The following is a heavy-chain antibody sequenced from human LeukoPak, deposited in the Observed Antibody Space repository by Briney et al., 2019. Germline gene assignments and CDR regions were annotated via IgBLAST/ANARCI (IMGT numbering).Heavy chain of an antibody. CDR2: IYSGGST. CDR3: ARGQQLGEVPFDY. Sequence: GGSLRLSCAASGFTVSSNYMSWVRQAPGKGLEWVSVIYSGGSTYYADSVKGRFTISRDNSKSTLYLQMNSLRAEDTAVYYCARGQQLGEVPFDYWGQGTLVTVSS. J-gene: IGHJ4*02. D-gene: IGHD6-13*01. V-gene: IGHV3-53*01. CDR1: GFTVSSNY.